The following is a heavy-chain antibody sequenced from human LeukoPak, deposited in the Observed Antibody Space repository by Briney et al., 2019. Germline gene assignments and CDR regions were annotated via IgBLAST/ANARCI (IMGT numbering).Heavy chain of an antibody. V-gene: IGHV1-2*02. CDR2: INANHGGT. Sequence: AASVKVSCKASGYTFTGYYLHWVRQAPGQGLEWMGWINANHGGTNYAQQFQGRVTMTRDTSISTAYMELSRLRSDDAAVYYCAGHRDFDSTGYYYPLFDYWGQGTLVTVSS. J-gene: IGHJ4*02. CDR1: GYTFTGYY. D-gene: IGHD3-22*01. CDR3: AGHRDFDSTGYYYPLFDY.